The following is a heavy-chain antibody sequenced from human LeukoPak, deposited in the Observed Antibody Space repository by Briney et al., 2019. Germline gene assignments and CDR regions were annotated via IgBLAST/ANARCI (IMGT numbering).Heavy chain of an antibody. CDR1: GFTFSSYS. D-gene: IGHD6-13*01. Sequence: GGSLRLSCAASGFTFSSYSMNWVRQAPGKGLEWVSYISSSSSTIYYADSVNGRFTISRDNAKNSLYLQMNSLRAEDTAVYYCARDRSQLVRRGYFDYWGQGTLVTVSS. CDR3: ARDRSQLVRRGYFDY. CDR2: ISSSSSTI. V-gene: IGHV3-48*01. J-gene: IGHJ4*02.